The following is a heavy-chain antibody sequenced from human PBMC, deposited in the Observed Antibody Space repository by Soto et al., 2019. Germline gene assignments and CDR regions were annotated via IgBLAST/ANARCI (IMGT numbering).Heavy chain of an antibody. J-gene: IGHJ4*02. Sequence: EVQLLESGGGLVQPGGSLSLSCAAYGFTFSSYAMSWVLQAPGQGLEWVSAISGSGGSTYYADSVKGRFTISRDNSKNRRYLQMNSLRAEYTAVYYCAKFAIGGVPAALAYWGQGALVTVSA. CDR3: AKFAIGGVPAALAY. CDR2: ISGSGGST. V-gene: IGHV3-23*01. CDR1: GFTFSSYA. D-gene: IGHD2-2*01.